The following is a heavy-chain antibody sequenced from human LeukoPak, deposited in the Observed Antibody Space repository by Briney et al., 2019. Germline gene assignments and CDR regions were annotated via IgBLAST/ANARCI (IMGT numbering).Heavy chain of an antibody. CDR1: GDSVSSNSAA. CDR3: ARGGIAAADYDPLLFDY. Sequence: SQTLSLTCAISGDSVSSNSAAWNWIRQSPSRGLEWLGRTYYRSKWYNAYAVSVKCRITINPDTSKNQFSLQLNSVTPEDTAVYYCARGGIAAADYDPLLFDYWGQGTLVTVSS. J-gene: IGHJ4*02. CDR2: TYYRSKWYN. D-gene: IGHD6-13*01. V-gene: IGHV6-1*01.